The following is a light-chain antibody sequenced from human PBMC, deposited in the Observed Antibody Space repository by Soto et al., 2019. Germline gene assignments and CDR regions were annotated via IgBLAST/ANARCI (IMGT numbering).Light chain of an antibody. Sequence: EFVLTQSPGTLALSPGARATLSCRASQNVTSNYLAWYQQRRGLAPRLLIYGASRRAAGISDRFSGSGSGTDFTLTISRLEPEDFAVYYCQQYGSSPLTFGGGTKVDIK. V-gene: IGKV3-20*01. J-gene: IGKJ4*01. CDR1: QNVTSNY. CDR3: QQYGSSPLT. CDR2: GAS.